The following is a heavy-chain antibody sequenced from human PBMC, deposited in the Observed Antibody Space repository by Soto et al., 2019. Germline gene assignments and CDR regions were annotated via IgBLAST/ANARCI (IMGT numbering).Heavy chain of an antibody. Sequence: SETLSLTCTVSGVSITSYYWSWIRQSPGKGLEWIGFISYSGNTNYNPSLKSRVTISVDTSKNQFSLKLSSVTAADTAVYYCARHRLDYGDDINWFDPWGQGTLVTVSS. J-gene: IGHJ5*02. CDR1: GVSITSYY. V-gene: IGHV4-59*08. D-gene: IGHD4-17*01. CDR3: ARHRLDYGDDINWFDP. CDR2: ISYSGNT.